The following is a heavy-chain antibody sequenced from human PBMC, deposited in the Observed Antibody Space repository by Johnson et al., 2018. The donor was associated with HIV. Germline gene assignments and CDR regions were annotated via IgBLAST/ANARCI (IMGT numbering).Heavy chain of an antibody. CDR2: ISYDGSNT. J-gene: IGHJ3*02. D-gene: IGHD3-22*01. CDR1: GFTFSNYG. V-gene: IGHV3-30*18. CDR3: AKDFGIVVVKSAFDI. Sequence: QEKLVESGGGVVQPGRSLRLSCAASGFTFSNYGMHWVRQAPGKGLEWVAVISYDGSNTYYADSVKGRFTISRDNSKNTLYLQMNSLRAEDTAVYYCAKDFGIVVVKSAFDIWGQGTMVTVSS.